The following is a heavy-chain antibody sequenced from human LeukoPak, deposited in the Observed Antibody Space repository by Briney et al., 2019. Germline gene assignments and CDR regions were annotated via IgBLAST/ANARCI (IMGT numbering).Heavy chain of an antibody. CDR1: GGTFSSYG. Sequence: SCKASGGTFSSYGMHWVRQAPGKGLEWVAFIRYDGSNKYYADSVKGRFTISRDNSKNTLYLQMNSLRAEDTAVYYCAKTLARIAVAGTDPYGYYYGMDVWGQGTTVTVSS. V-gene: IGHV3-30*02. CDR2: IRYDGSNK. CDR3: AKTLARIAVAGTDPYGYYYGMDV. J-gene: IGHJ6*02. D-gene: IGHD6-19*01.